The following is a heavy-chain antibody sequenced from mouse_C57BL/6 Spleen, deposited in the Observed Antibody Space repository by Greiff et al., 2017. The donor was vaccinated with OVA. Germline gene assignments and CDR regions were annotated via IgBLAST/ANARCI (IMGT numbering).Heavy chain of an antibody. D-gene: IGHD1-1*02. Sequence: VQLKESGGDLVKPGGSLKLSCAASGFTFSSYGMSWVRQTPDKRLEWVATISSGGSYTYYPDSVKGRFTISRDNAKNTLYLQMSSLKSEDTAMYYCARGGDPYWYFDVWGTGTTVTVSS. CDR1: GFTFSSYG. V-gene: IGHV5-6*01. CDR2: ISSGGSYT. CDR3: ARGGDPYWYFDV. J-gene: IGHJ1*03.